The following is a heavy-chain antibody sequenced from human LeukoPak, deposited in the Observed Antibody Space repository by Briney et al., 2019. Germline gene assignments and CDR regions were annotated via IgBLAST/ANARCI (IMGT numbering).Heavy chain of an antibody. Sequence: SETLSLTCTVSGGSIRSSYYYWGWIRQPPGKGLEWIGSIYDSGSTYYNPSLKSRVTISVDTSKNQFSLKLNPVTAADTAVYYCARSVDIAMVTFDYWGQGTLVTVSS. CDR2: IYDSGST. CDR1: GGSIRSSYYY. J-gene: IGHJ4*02. V-gene: IGHV4-39*01. CDR3: ARSVDIAMVTFDY. D-gene: IGHD5-18*01.